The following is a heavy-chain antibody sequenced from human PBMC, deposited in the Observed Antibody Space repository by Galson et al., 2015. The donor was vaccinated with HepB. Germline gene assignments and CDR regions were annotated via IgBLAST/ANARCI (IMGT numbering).Heavy chain of an antibody. Sequence: SLRLSCAASGFTFDDYAMHWVRQAPGKGLEWVSAISGNSVSIGYAGSVKGRFTISRDNARNSLYLQMNNLRTEDTALYYCAKEDQWAIDYWGQGTLVTVSS. J-gene: IGHJ4*02. CDR2: ISGNSVSI. V-gene: IGHV3-9*01. CDR1: GFTFDDYA. D-gene: IGHD2-8*01. CDR3: AKEDQWAIDY.